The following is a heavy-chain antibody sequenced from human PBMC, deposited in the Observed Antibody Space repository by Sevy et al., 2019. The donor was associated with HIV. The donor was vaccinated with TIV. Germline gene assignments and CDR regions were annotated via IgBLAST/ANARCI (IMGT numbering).Heavy chain of an antibody. D-gene: IGHD2-2*01. CDR3: ARHNSVILPSAKIEPGSVLDY. Sequence: GGSLRLSCAASGFTFSNYVMHWVRQAPVKGLEWVAVMSYDGSNKFYADSVKGRFTISRDNSKNTLYLQMNSLRGDGTAVYYCARHNSVILPSAKIEPGSVLDYWGQGTMVTVSS. CDR2: MSYDGSNK. J-gene: IGHJ4*02. V-gene: IGHV3-30-3*01. CDR1: GFTFSNYV.